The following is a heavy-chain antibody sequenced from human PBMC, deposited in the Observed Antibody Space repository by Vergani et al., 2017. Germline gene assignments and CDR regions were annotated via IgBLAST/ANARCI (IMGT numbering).Heavy chain of an antibody. Sequence: QVQLVQSGAEVKKPGASVKVSCKASGYTFTSYDINWVRQAPGKGLEWMGGFDPEDGETIYAQKFQGRVTMTEDTSTDTAYMELSSLRSEDTAVYYCATPRITGGFDYWGQGTLVTVSS. CDR1: GYTFTSYD. V-gene: IGHV1-24*01. CDR2: FDPEDGET. D-gene: IGHD7-27*01. CDR3: ATPRITGGFDY. J-gene: IGHJ4*02.